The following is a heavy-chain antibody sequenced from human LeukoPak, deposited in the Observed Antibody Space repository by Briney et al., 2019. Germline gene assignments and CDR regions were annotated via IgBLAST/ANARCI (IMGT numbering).Heavy chain of an antibody. CDR1: GFTFSNYP. CDR3: AKDVPIFGSFDI. V-gene: IGHV3-23*01. CDR2: ISGSGGST. D-gene: IGHD3-3*01. Sequence: PGGSLRLSCAASGFTFSNYPMRWVRQAPGKGLECVSAISGSGGSTYYPDSVKGRFTMSRDNSKNTLYLQMNSLRAEDTAVYYCAKDVPIFGSFDIWGQGTMVTVSS. J-gene: IGHJ3*02.